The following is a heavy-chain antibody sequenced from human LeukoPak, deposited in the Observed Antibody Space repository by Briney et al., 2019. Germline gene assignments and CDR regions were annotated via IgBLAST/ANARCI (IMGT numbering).Heavy chain of an antibody. J-gene: IGHJ4*02. D-gene: IGHD3-22*01. V-gene: IGHV1-18*01. Sequence: ASVKVSCKASGYTFTSYGISWVRQAPGQGLEWMGWISAYNGNTNYTQNLQGRVTMTTDTSTSTAYMELRSLRSDDTAVYYCARDTGDYYDLGYWGQGTLVTVSS. CDR3: ARDTGDYYDLGY. CDR1: GYTFTSYG. CDR2: ISAYNGNT.